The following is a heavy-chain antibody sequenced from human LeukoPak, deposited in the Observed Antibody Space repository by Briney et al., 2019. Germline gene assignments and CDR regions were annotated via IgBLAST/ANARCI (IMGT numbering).Heavy chain of an antibody. CDR2: IIPIFGTA. Sequence: ASVKVSCKASGGTFSSYAISWVRQAPGQGLEWMGGIIPIFGTANYAQKFQGRVTITADESTSTAYMELSSLRSEDTAVYYCASCNSHGSWFPYCWFDPWGQGTLVTVSS. CDR1: GGTFSSYA. D-gene: IGHD6-13*01. CDR3: ASCNSHGSWFPYCWFDP. V-gene: IGHV1-69*13. J-gene: IGHJ5*02.